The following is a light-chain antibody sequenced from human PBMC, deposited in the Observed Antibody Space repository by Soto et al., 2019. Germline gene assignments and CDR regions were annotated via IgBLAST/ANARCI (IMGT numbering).Light chain of an antibody. CDR2: AAS. J-gene: IGKJ4*01. CDR1: QGITND. V-gene: IGKV1-17*01. CDR3: QQYISYPIT. Sequence: DIQMTQSPSSLSASVGDRVTITCRASQGITNDLGWYQQKPGKAPKRLIFAASGLQSGVPSRFRGSGSGTEFTLTISCLQPEDIATYYCQQYISYPITFGIGTQVEVK.